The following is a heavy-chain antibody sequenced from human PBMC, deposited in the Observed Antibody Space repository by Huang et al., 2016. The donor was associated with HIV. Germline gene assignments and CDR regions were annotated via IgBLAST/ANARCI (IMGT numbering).Heavy chain of an antibody. CDR3: AREAWARGLGYYFDY. J-gene: IGHJ4*02. V-gene: IGHV1-2*05. CDR2: INTKTGRT. D-gene: IGHD3-10*01. CDR1: GFSFTGYS. Sequence: QVQLVQSGAEVKKPGASLTVSCKTSGFSFTGYSIHWVRQAPGQGLEVVGRINTKTGRTNDAQRFQGRVTMTSDTSISTAYMELTGLRSDDTVVDYCAREAWARGLGYYFDYWGQGTLVTVSS.